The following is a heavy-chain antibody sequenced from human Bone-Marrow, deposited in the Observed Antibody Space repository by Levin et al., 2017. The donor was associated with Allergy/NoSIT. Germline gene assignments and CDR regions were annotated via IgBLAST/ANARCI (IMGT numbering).Heavy chain of an antibody. CDR1: GFTLSNYA. J-gene: IGHJ6*02. V-gene: IGHV3-23*01. CDR3: AKRYCSGPDCYPRSMDV. CDR2: ISTSGGTT. Sequence: GESLKISCAASGFTLSNYAMRWVRQAPGKGLEWVSGISTSGGTTDYADSVKGRFTISRDNSKNTLYLQMNSLRAEDTALYYCAKRYCSGPDCYPRSMDVWGQGTTVTVSS. D-gene: IGHD2-15*01.